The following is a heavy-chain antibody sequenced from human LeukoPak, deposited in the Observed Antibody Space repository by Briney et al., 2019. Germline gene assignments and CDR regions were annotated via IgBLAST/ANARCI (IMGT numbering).Heavy chain of an antibody. Sequence: GGSLKLSCAASGFTFSGSVMHWVRQASGKGLEWVGRITSKPNSYATVYAASVKGRFTIYSDESKNTAYLQMNSLKTEDTAVYYCTSGSGWYSPDYWGQGTLVTVSS. CDR2: ITSKPNSYAT. J-gene: IGHJ4*02. CDR3: TSGSGWYSPDY. D-gene: IGHD6-19*01. CDR1: GFTFSGSV. V-gene: IGHV3-73*01.